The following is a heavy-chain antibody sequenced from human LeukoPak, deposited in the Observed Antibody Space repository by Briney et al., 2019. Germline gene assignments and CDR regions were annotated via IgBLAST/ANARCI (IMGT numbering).Heavy chain of an antibody. CDR1: GGTFSSYA. CDR3: AGAAAANGDYFQH. Sequence: SVKVSCKASGGTFSSYAISWVRHAPGQGLEWMGGIIPIFGTANYAQKFQGRVTITTDEPTSTAYMELSSLRSEDTAVYYCAGAAAANGDYFQHWGQGTLVTVSS. V-gene: IGHV1-69*05. J-gene: IGHJ1*01. D-gene: IGHD6-13*01. CDR2: IIPIFGTA.